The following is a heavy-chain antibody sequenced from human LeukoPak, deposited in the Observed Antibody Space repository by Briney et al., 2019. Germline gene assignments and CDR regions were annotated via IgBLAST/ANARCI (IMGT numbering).Heavy chain of an antibody. D-gene: IGHD3-10*01. Sequence: GGSLRLSCAASGFTFRTSAMSWVRQAPAKGLQWVSSINGGDYSTYYADSVKGRFTISRDSSKNILYLQMNSLRTDDTAMYYCATADPTPRGINFDSWGQGTLVTVSS. V-gene: IGHV3-23*01. CDR1: GFTFRTSA. J-gene: IGHJ4*02. CDR3: ATADPTPRGINFDS. CDR2: INGGDYST.